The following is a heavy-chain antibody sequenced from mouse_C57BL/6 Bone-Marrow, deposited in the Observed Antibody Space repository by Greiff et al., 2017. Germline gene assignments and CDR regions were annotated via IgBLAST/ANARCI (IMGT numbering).Heavy chain of an antibody. CDR2: IWSGGST. V-gene: IGHV2-2*01. CDR1: GFSLTSYG. CDR3: ASFYDYDEG. J-gene: IGHJ3*01. Sequence: VKVVESGPGLVQPSQSLSITCTVSGFSLTSYGVHWVRQSPGKGLEWLGVIWSGGSTDYNAAFISRLSISKDNSKSQVFFKMNSLQADDTAIYYCASFYDYDEGWGQGTLVTVSA. D-gene: IGHD2-4*01.